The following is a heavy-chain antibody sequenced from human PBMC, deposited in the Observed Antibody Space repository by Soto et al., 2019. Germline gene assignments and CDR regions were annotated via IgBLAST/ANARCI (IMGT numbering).Heavy chain of an antibody. V-gene: IGHV3-23*04. CDR3: AKRQRAPLTFDY. CDR1: GFIFSNYV. CDR2: ISDSGGTS. Sequence: EVQLVDSGGGLVQPGGSLRLSCAASGFIFSNYVMSWVRQAPGKGLEWVSAISDSGGTSYYADSVKGRFTISRDNSKNTLYLPNDSLRDEDTDIYYCAKRQRAPLTFDYWGQGTLVTVSS. J-gene: IGHJ4*02.